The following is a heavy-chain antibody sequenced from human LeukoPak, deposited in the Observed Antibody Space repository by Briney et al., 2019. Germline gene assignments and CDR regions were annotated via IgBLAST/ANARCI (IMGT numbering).Heavy chain of an antibody. V-gene: IGHV3-23*01. CDR3: ARVTIAAAGENWFDP. CDR2: ISGSGGST. Sequence: GGSLRLSCAASGFTFSSYGMSWVRQAPGKGLEWVSAISGSGGSTYYADSVKGRFTISRDNAKNSLYLQMNSLRAEDTAVYYCARVTIAAAGENWFDPWGQGTLVTVSS. CDR1: GFTFSSYG. J-gene: IGHJ5*02. D-gene: IGHD6-13*01.